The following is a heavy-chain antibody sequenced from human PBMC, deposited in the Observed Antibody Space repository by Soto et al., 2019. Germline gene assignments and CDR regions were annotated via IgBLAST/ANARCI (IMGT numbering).Heavy chain of an antibody. J-gene: IGHJ3*02. CDR1: AGSINNYY. CDR2: IYYTGST. CDR3: TRSSTGYAFDI. V-gene: IGHV4-59*01. D-gene: IGHD2-8*02. Sequence: SETLSLTCTVSAGSINNYYWTWIRQPPGKGLEWVGYIYYTGSTSYNPSLRGRVTISLDRSKNQFSLKLTSVTTADTAVYYCTRSSTGYAFDIWGQGTMVTVS.